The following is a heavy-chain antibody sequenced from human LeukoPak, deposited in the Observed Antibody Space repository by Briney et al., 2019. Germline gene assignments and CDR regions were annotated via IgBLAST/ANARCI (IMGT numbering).Heavy chain of an antibody. CDR3: ARGRSYYEEFDY. J-gene: IGHJ4*02. V-gene: IGHV3-13*01. CDR2: IGPAGDT. D-gene: IGHD1-26*01. Sequence: GGSLRLSCAASGFTFSRYDMHWVRQATGKGLEWVSGIGPAGDTYYPGSVKGRFTISRENAKNSLYLQMNSLRAGDTAVYYCARGRSYYEEFDYWGQGTLVTVSS. CDR1: GFTFSRYD.